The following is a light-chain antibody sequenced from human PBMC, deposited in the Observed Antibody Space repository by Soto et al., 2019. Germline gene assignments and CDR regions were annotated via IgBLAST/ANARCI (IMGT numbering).Light chain of an antibody. CDR3: QQRSNWPPIT. CDR1: QTVFSNY. Sequence: EIVRTQSPATLSVSPGERATLSCRATQTVFSNYIGWYQQKPGQAPRLLIYDASNRATGIPARFSGSGSGTDFTLTISSLEPEDFAVYYCQQRSNWPPITFGQGTRLEI. J-gene: IGKJ5*01. V-gene: IGKV3-11*01. CDR2: DAS.